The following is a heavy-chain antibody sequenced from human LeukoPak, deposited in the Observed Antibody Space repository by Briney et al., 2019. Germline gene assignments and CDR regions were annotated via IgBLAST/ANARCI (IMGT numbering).Heavy chain of an antibody. CDR2: INHSGST. CDR3: ARRAGYLTNY. CDR1: GGSISSSSYY. D-gene: IGHD3-16*02. J-gene: IGHJ4*02. Sequence: PSETLSLTCTVSGGSISSSSYYWGWIRQPPGKGLEWIGEINHSGSTNYNPSLKSRVTISVDTSKNQFSLKLSSVTAADTAVYYCARRAGYLTNYWGQGTLVTVSS. V-gene: IGHV4-39*07.